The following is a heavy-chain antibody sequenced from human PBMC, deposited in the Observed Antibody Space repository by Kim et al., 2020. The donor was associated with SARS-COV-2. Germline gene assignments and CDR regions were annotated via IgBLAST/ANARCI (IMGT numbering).Heavy chain of an antibody. D-gene: IGHD2-2*01. CDR3: ARGGGSSTSSNWFDP. V-gene: IGHV4-34*01. CDR1: GGSFSGYY. J-gene: IGHJ5*02. CDR2: INHSGST. Sequence: SETLSLTCAVYGGSFSGYYLSWIRQPPGKGLEWIGEINHSGSTNYNPSLKSRVTISVDTSKNQFSLKLSSVTAADTAVYYCARGGGSSTSSNWFDPWGQGTLVTVSS.